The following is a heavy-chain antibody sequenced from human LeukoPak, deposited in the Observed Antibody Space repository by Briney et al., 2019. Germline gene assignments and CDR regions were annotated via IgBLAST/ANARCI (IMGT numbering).Heavy chain of an antibody. CDR3: TKDKSYSNLSGGPFDY. J-gene: IGHJ4*02. CDR1: GYTFTSYG. CDR2: ISAYNGNT. V-gene: IGHV1-18*01. Sequence: ASVKVSCKASGYTFTSYGISWVRQAPGQGLEWMGWISAYNGNTNYAQKLQGRVTMTTDTSTCTAYMELRSLRAEDTALYYCTKDKSYSNLSGGPFDYWGQGTLVTVSS. D-gene: IGHD2-21*01.